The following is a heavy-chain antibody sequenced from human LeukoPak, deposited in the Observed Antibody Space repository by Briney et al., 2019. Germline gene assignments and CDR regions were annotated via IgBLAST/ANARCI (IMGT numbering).Heavy chain of an antibody. CDR2: IYSGGST. Sequence: PGGSLRLSGAASGFTVSSNYMSWVRQDPGKGLEWVSVIYSGGSTYYADSVKGRFTISRDNSKNTLYLQMNSLRAEDTAMYYCAKANFDYYDSTGYGDYWGQGTLVTVSS. J-gene: IGHJ4*02. CDR3: AKANFDYYDSTGYGDY. V-gene: IGHV3-53*05. CDR1: GFTVSSNY. D-gene: IGHD3-22*01.